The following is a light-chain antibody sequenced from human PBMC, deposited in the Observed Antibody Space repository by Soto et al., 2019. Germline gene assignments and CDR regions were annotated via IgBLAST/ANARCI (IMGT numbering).Light chain of an antibody. CDR2: WAS. V-gene: IGKV4-1*01. CDR1: QSLLYSSNNKNY. CDR3: QHYYSIPWT. J-gene: IGKJ1*01. Sequence: DIVMTQSPDSLPVSLGERATINCKSSQSLLYSSNNKNYLAWYQQKPGQPPKLLIFWASTRESGVPDRFSGSGSGTDFTLTISSLQAEDVAAYYCQHYYSIPWTFGQGTRVEIK.